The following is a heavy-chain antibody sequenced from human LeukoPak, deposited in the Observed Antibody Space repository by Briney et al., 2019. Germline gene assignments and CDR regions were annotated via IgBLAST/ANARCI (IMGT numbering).Heavy chain of an antibody. V-gene: IGHV3-49*04. CDR3: TRASVVGVTGLPDY. Sequence: PGGSLRLSCTASGFTFGDYAMTWVRQAPGKGLEWVGFIRNKAYGATPEYAASLKGRFTISRDDSKSIAYLQMNSLKTEDTAVYYCTRASVVGVTGLPDYWGQGTLVTVSS. CDR1: GFTFGDYA. CDR2: IRNKAYGATP. D-gene: IGHD3-16*01. J-gene: IGHJ4*02.